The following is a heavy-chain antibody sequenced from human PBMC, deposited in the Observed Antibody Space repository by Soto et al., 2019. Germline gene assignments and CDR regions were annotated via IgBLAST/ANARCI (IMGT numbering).Heavy chain of an antibody. J-gene: IGHJ4*02. CDR3: TEKETTATDLYLLDI. D-gene: IGHD4-17*01. Sequence: SLTCTVSGGTIRSRNYYRSRNNKPPGTRLEWIGSLSHSGSTPYTASLKSRVTISVDTSTTQFSLNLSFVTAADTAVYYFTEKETTATDLYLLDIWVQGTLVTVSS. V-gene: IGHV4-30-4*08. CDR2: LSHSGST. CDR1: GGTIRSRNYY.